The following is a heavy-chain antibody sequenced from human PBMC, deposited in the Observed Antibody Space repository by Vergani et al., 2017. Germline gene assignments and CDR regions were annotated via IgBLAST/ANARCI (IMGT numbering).Heavy chain of an antibody. CDR2: INHSGST. V-gene: IGHV4-34*01. CDR1: GGSFSGYY. J-gene: IGHJ4*02. CDR3: ARDAAYYDILTGYENYFDY. D-gene: IGHD3-9*01. Sequence: QVQLQQWGAGLLKPSETLSLTCAVYGGSFSGYYWSWIRQPPGKGLEWIGEINHSGSTNYNPSLKSRVTISVDTSKNQFSLKLSSVTAADTAVYYCARDAAYYDILTGYENYFDYWGQGTLVTVSS.